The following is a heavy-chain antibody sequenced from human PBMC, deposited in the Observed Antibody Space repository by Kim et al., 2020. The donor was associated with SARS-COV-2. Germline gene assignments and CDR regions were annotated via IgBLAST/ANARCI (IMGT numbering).Heavy chain of an antibody. Sequence: GGSLRLSCAASGFTFSSYAMSWVRQAPGKGLEWVSAISGSGGSTYYADSVKGRFTISRDNSKNTLYLQMNSLRAEDTAVYYCAKTQQYYYDSSGYPDYINLDYWGQGTLVTVSS. CDR3: AKTQQYYYDSSGYPDYINLDY. J-gene: IGHJ4*02. CDR2: ISGSGGST. CDR1: GFTFSSYA. V-gene: IGHV3-23*01. D-gene: IGHD3-22*01.